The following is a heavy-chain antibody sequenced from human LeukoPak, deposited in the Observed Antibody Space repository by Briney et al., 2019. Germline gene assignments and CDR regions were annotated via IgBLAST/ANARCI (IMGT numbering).Heavy chain of an antibody. CDR3: ARFRSSPRRGDFFDY. V-gene: IGHV3-23*01. CDR2: ISGSGGST. Sequence: GGSLRLSCAASGFTFSSYGMHWVRQAPGKGLEWVSAISGSGGSTYYADSVKGRFTISRDNSKNTLYLQMNSLRAEDTAVYYCARFRSSPRRGDFFDYWGQGALVTVSS. CDR1: GFTFSSYG. J-gene: IGHJ4*02. D-gene: IGHD2-2*01.